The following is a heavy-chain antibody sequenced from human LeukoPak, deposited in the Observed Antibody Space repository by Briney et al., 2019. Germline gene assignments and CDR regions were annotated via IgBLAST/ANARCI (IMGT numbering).Heavy chain of an antibody. CDR3: ASHKLPAAHFDY. Sequence: GGSLRLSCAASGFTFSSYAMSWVRQAPGKGLEWVSAISGSGGSTYYADSVKGRFTISRDDSKNTLYLQMNSLRAEDTAVYYCASHKLPAAHFDYWGQGTLVTVSS. CDR1: GFTFSSYA. D-gene: IGHD2-21*01. V-gene: IGHV3-23*01. CDR2: ISGSGGST. J-gene: IGHJ4*02.